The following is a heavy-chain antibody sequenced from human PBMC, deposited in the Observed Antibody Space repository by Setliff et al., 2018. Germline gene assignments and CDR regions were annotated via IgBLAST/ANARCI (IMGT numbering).Heavy chain of an antibody. J-gene: IGHJ5*01. V-gene: IGHV1-2*02. CDR1: GNSFTGHF. CDR2: INPDSGDT. D-gene: IGHD3-16*02. CDR3: TRSSSYGMRYWFDS. Sequence: ASVKVSCKVSGNSFTGHFLHWVRPAPGRGLEWMGWINPDSGDTHSPQNFQGRVRMTRDTSMSTVYMELTRLTSDDTAVYYCTRSSSYGMRYWFDSWGQGPLVTVSS.